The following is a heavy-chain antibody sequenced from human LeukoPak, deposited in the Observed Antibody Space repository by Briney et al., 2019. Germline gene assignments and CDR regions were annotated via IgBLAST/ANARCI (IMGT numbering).Heavy chain of an antibody. V-gene: IGHV3-30-3*01. J-gene: IGHJ4*02. Sequence: GRSLRLSCAASGFTFSSYAMHWVRQAPGKGLEGVAVISYDGSNKYYADSVKGRFTISRDDSKNTLYLQMNSLRAEDTAVYYCARERINCSSTSCYTEFDYWGQGTLVTVSS. CDR1: GFTFSSYA. D-gene: IGHD2-2*02. CDR2: ISYDGSNK. CDR3: ARERINCSSTSCYTEFDY.